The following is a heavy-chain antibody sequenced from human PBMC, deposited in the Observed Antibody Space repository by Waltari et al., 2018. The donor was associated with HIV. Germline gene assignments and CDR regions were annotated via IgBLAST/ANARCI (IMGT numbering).Heavy chain of an antibody. CDR3: TKRAEAYSSNGAYGMDV. D-gene: IGHD6-13*01. CDR1: GFTFSSYA. J-gene: IGHJ6*02. Sequence: EVQLLESGGGLVQPGGSLRLSCAASGFTFSSYAMNWVRQAPGKGLEWGSAISANSATIKYADSVKGRFTISRDNSKNTLYLQMKSLRAEDTAVYYCTKRAEAYSSNGAYGMDVWGQGTTVTVSS. V-gene: IGHV3-23*01. CDR2: ISANSATI.